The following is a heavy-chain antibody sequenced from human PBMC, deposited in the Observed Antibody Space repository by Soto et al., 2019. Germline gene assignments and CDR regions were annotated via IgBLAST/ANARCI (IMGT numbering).Heavy chain of an antibody. CDR2: IGTAGDT. CDR1: GFTFSSYD. J-gene: IGHJ6*02. V-gene: IGHV3-13*01. D-gene: IGHD3-9*01. Sequence: PGGSLRLSCAASGFTFSSYDMHWVRQATGKGLEWVSAIGTAGDTYYPGSVKGRFTISRENAKNSLYLQMNSLRAEDTAVYYCAREGLSYYDILTGYKPYYYYYGMDVWGQGTTVTVS. CDR3: AREGLSYYDILTGYKPYYYYYGMDV.